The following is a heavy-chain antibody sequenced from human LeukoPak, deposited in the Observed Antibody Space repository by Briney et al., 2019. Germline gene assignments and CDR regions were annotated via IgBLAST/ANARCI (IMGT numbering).Heavy chain of an antibody. V-gene: IGHV3-23*01. D-gene: IGHD2-15*01. CDR3: AKDTGTSRNYIALVAATHF. Sequence: HPGGSLRLSCAASGFTFSSYAMTWVRQAPGKGLEWVSGISSSGYNTYHADSVKGRFTISRDNSKNTLYLLMNSLRAEDTAVYYCAKDTGTSRNYIALVAATHFWGQGTLLTVSS. J-gene: IGHJ4*02. CDR1: GFTFSSYA. CDR2: ISSSGYNT.